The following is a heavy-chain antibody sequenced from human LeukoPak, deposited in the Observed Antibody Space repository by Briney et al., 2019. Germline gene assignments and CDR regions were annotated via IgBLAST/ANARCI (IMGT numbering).Heavy chain of an antibody. CDR1: GFTFSSYS. D-gene: IGHD3-16*02. CDR2: ISSSSSTI. J-gene: IGHJ6*03. CDR3: ARVRYRPDYYYYYMDV. V-gene: IGHV3-48*01. Sequence: GSLRLSCAASGFTFSSYSMNWVRRAPGKGLEWVSYISSSSSTIYYADSVKGRLTISRDNAKNSLYLQMNSLRAADTAVYYCARVRYRPDYYYYYMDVWGKGTTVTVSS.